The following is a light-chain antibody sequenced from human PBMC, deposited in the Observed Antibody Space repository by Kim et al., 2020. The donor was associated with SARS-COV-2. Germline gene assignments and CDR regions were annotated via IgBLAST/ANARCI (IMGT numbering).Light chain of an antibody. J-gene: IGLJ1*01. CDR1: SSDVGGFNH. CDR3: SSYAGSNPYV. V-gene: IGLV2-11*03. CDR2: DVN. Sequence: GQSVTISCAGTSSDVGGFNHVSWYQQHTGKAPKVMIYDVNKRPSGVPDRYSGSKSGNTASLTISGLQAEDEADYHCSSYAGSNPYVFGTGTKVTVL.